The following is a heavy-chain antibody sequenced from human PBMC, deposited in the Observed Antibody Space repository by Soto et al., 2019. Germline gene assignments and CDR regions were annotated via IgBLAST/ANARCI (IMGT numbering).Heavy chain of an antibody. V-gene: IGHV1-69*12. CDR2: IIPIFGTA. CDR1: GGTFSSYA. CDR3: ARDLYRDYGDRNDAFDI. D-gene: IGHD4-17*01. J-gene: IGHJ3*02. Sequence: QVQLVQSGAEVKKPGSSVKVSCKASGGTFSSYAISWVRQAPGQGLEWMGGIIPIFGTANYAQKFQGRVTITAXXSXSXXYMELSRLRSEATAVYYCARDLYRDYGDRNDAFDIWGPGTMVTVSS.